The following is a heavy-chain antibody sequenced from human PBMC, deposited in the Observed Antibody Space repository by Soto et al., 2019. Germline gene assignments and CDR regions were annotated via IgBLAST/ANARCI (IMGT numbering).Heavy chain of an antibody. Sequence: QVQLQQWGAGLLKPSETLSLTCAVYGGSFSGYYWSWIRQPPGKGLEWIGEINHSGSTNYNPSLKSRVTISVDTSKNQFSLKLSSVTGADTAVYHCARSNGIEATFSYDYYMDVCGKGTTVTVSS. CDR2: INHSGST. CDR1: GGSFSGYY. J-gene: IGHJ6*03. D-gene: IGHD5-12*01. CDR3: ARSNGIEATFSYDYYMDV. V-gene: IGHV4-34*01.